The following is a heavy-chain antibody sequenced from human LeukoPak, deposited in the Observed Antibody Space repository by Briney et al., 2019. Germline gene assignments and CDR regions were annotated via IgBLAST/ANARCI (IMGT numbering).Heavy chain of an antibody. CDR3: ARSLRFLEWSPGYFDY. V-gene: IGHV1-69*05. CDR1: GGTFSSYA. J-gene: IGHJ4*02. CDR2: IIPIFGTA. Sequence: GASVKVSCKASGGTFSSYAISWVRQAPGQGLEWMGGIIPIFGTANYAQKFQGRVTITTDESTSTAYMELSSLRSEDTAVYYCARSLRFLEWSPGYFDYWGRGTLVTVSS. D-gene: IGHD3-3*01.